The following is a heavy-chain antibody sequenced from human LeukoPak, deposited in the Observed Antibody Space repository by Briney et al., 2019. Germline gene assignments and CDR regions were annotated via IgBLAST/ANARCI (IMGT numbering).Heavy chain of an antibody. CDR3: AKDHYYDSSGGFDY. CDR2: ISYDGSNK. D-gene: IGHD3-22*01. V-gene: IGHV3-30*18. CDR1: GFTFSSYG. J-gene: IGHJ4*02. Sequence: GGSLRLSCAASGFTFSSYGMHRVRQAPGKGLEWVAVISYDGSNKYYADSVKGRFTISRDNSKNTLYLQMNSLRAEDTAVYYCAKDHYYDSSGGFDYWGQGTLVTVSS.